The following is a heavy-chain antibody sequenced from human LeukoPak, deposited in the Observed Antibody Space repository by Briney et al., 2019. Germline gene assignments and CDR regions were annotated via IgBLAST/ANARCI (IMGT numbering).Heavy chain of an antibody. D-gene: IGHD3-3*01. Sequence: GGSLRLSCAASGFTFSSYGMHWVRQAPGKGLEWVAVIWYDGSNKYYADSVKGRFTISRDNSKNTVYLQMNSLRAEDTAVYYRAREGPPYYDFWSGPWGYYFDYWGQGTLVTVSS. J-gene: IGHJ4*02. CDR2: IWYDGSNK. V-gene: IGHV3-33*01. CDR3: AREGPPYYDFWSGPWGYYFDY. CDR1: GFTFSSYG.